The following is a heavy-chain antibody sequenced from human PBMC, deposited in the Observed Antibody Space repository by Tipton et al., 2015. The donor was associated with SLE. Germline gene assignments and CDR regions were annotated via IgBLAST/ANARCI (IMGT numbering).Heavy chain of an antibody. J-gene: IGHJ3*02. Sequence: TLSLTCTVSGGSISSGDYCWSWIRQPPGKGLEWIGEINHSGSTNHNPSLKSRVTISVDTSKNQFSLKLSSVTAADTAVYYCARSSSGWYGAFDIWGQGTMVTVSS. CDR3: ARSSSGWYGAFDI. V-gene: IGHV4-39*07. CDR2: INHSGST. D-gene: IGHD6-19*01. CDR1: GGSISSGDYC.